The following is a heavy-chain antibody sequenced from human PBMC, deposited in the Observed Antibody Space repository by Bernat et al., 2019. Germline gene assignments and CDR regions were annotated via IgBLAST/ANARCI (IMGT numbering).Heavy chain of an antibody. V-gene: IGHV3-30-3*01. D-gene: IGHD2-2*02. CDR3: ARVNGWAYQLLYDY. CDR1: GFTFSSYA. CDR2: ISYDGSNK. J-gene: IGHJ4*02. Sequence: QVQLVESGGGVVQPGRSLRLSCAASGFTFSSYAMHWVRQAPGKGLEWVAVISYDGSNKYYADSVKGRFTISRDNSKNTLYLQMNSLRAEDTAVYYCARVNGWAYQLLYDYWGQGTLVTVSS.